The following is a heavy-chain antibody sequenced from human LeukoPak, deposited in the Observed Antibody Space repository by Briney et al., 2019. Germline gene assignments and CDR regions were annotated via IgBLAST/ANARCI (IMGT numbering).Heavy chain of an antibody. J-gene: IGHJ4*02. CDR1: GGTFSSYA. V-gene: IGHV1-69*01. D-gene: IGHD5-24*01. CDR3: AREGVEMATIGHFDY. CDR2: IIPIFGTA. Sequence: GSSVKVSCKASGGTFSSYAISWVRQAPGQGLEWMGGIIPIFGTANYAQKFQGRVTITADESTSTAYMELSSLRSEDTAVYYCAREGVEMATIGHFDYWGQGTLVTVSS.